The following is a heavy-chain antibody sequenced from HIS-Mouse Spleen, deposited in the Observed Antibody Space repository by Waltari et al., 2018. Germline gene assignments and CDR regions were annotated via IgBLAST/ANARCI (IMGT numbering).Heavy chain of an antibody. Sequence: QVQLVESGGGVVQPGRSLRLSCAASGFTFSSYGMHWVRQAPGKGRVWGEVNVCEESKKIYRQPVKGRFTISRDNSKNTLYLHMNSLRAEDTAVYYCAKKPPPLPVRDAFDIWGQGTMVTVSS. D-gene: IGHD3-10*01. CDR2: NVCEESKK. CDR3: AKKPPPLPVRDAFDI. CDR1: GFTFSSYG. J-gene: IGHJ3*02. V-gene: IGHV3-30*18.